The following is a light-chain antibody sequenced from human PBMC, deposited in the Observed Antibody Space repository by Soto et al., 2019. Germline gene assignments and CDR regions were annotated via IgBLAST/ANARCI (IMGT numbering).Light chain of an antibody. Sequence: QSALTQPASVSGSPGQSITISCTGTSSDVGGYNYVSWYQQHPGKAPKLMIYEVSNRPSGVSNRFSGSKSGNTASLTISGLQAEQEADYYCSSYTSSSTYVFGTRTKVTVL. CDR3: SSYTSSSTYV. V-gene: IGLV2-14*01. J-gene: IGLJ1*01. CDR1: SSDVGGYNY. CDR2: EVS.